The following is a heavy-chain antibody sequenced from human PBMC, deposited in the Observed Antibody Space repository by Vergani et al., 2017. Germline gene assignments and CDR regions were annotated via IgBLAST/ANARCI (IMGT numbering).Heavy chain of an antibody. CDR1: GFTFSSYS. CDR2: ISSSSSYI. CDR3: ASRNYGGNSGLAFDI. Sequence: EVQLVESGGGLVKPGGSLRLSCAASGFTFSSYSMNWVRQAPGKGLEWVSSISSSSSYIYYADSVKGRFTISRDNAKNSLYLPMNSLRAEDTAVYYCASRNYGGNSGLAFDIWGQGTMVTVSS. D-gene: IGHD4-23*01. V-gene: IGHV3-21*01. J-gene: IGHJ3*02.